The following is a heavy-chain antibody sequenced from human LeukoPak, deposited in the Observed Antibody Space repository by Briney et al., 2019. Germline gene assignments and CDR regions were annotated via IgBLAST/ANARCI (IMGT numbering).Heavy chain of an antibody. V-gene: IGHV3-48*01. D-gene: IGHD6-19*01. CDR1: GFTSSSYS. J-gene: IGHJ5*02. Sequence: GGSLRLSCAASGFTSSSYSMNWVRQAPGKGLEWVSYISSSSSTIYYADSVKGRSTTSRDNAKNSLYLQMNSLRAEDTAVYYCARDRETVAGTLGWFDPWGQGTLVTVSS. CDR3: ARDRETVAGTLGWFDP. CDR2: ISSSSSTI.